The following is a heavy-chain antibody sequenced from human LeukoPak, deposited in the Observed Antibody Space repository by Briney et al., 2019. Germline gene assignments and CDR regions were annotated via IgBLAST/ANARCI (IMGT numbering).Heavy chain of an antibody. V-gene: IGHV3-74*01. CDR3: ASRAGAYSHPYDY. J-gene: IGHJ4*02. CDR2: IKSDGST. CDR1: GFTFSNSW. Sequence: PGGSLRLSCAASGFTFSNSWMHWVRQAPGKGLVWVSIIKSDGSTIYADSVKGRFTISRDNAKSTIYLQMNSLRAEDTAVYYCASRAGAYSHPYDYWGQGTLVTVSS. D-gene: IGHD4/OR15-4a*01.